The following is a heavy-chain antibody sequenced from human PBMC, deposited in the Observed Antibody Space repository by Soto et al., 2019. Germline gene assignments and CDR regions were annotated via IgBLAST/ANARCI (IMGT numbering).Heavy chain of an antibody. CDR3: ARDRGSRIYYGSGGFYWFDP. CDR1: GFSFSDYA. D-gene: IGHD3-10*01. Sequence: QPGGSLRLSCAASGFSFSDYAMGWVRQPPGKGLEWVALISYDGTNKYYADSVKGRFTVSRDNSRNTLYFQMNSLRTDDTAVYYCARDRGSRIYYGSGGFYWFDPWGQGTLVTVSS. V-gene: IGHV3-30-3*01. CDR2: ISYDGTNK. J-gene: IGHJ5*02.